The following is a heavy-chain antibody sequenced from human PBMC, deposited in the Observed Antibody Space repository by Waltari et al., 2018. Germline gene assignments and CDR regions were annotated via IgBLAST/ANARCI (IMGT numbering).Heavy chain of an antibody. Sequence: QVQLQESGPGLVKPSETLSLTCTVSGRSISSYYWCWIRQPAGKGLEWIGRTYTSGGTNHNPSLKSRVTMSVDTSKNQFSLKLSSVTAADTAVYYCASVLQSRFDYWGQGTLVTVSS. D-gene: IGHD4-4*01. CDR2: TYTSGGT. CDR1: GRSISSYY. J-gene: IGHJ4*02. V-gene: IGHV4-4*07. CDR3: ASVLQSRFDY.